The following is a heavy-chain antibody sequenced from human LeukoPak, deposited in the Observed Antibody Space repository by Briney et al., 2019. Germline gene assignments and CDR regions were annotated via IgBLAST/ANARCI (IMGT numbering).Heavy chain of an antibody. CDR3: ARHYGP. D-gene: IGHD3-16*01. CDR2: IVPILSTT. V-gene: IGHV1-69*13. Sequence: SVKVSCKASGGSFSNYAISWVRQAPGQGLEWMGGIVPILSTTNYARKFQGRVTMTAGESTSTAYMELSSLRSDDTAVYYCARHYGPWGQGTLVTVSS. J-gene: IGHJ5*02. CDR1: GGSFSNYA.